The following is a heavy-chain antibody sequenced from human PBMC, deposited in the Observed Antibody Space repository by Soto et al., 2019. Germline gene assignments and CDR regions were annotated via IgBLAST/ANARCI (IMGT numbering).Heavy chain of an antibody. CDR3: ARVVGLNVDY. CDR2: IYYSGST. CDR1: GGSVSSGSYY. D-gene: IGHD1-1*01. Sequence: LSLTCTVSGGSVSSGSYYWSWIRQPPGKGLEWIGYIYYSGSTNYNPSLKSRVTISVDTSKNQFSLKLSSVTAADTAVYYCARVVGLNVDYWGQGTLVTVSS. V-gene: IGHV4-61*01. J-gene: IGHJ4*02.